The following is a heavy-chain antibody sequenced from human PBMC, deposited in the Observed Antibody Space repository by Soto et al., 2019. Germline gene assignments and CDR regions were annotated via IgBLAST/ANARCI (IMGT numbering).Heavy chain of an antibody. J-gene: IGHJ6*02. CDR2: ISAYNGNT. Sequence: GASLKGSCKASGYTFTSYGISWVRQAPGQGLEWMGWISAYNGNTNYAQKLQGRVTMTTDTSTSTAYMELRSLRSDDTAVYYCARGCFQLLYGGDCDYGMDVWGQGTTVTVSS. V-gene: IGHV1-18*04. CDR1: GYTFTSYG. D-gene: IGHD2-2*02. CDR3: ARGCFQLLYGGDCDYGMDV.